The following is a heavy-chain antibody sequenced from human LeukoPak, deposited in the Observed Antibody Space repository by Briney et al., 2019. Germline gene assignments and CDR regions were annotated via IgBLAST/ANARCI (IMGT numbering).Heavy chain of an antibody. Sequence: KTGGSLRLSCAASGFTFSSYTMNWVRQPPGKGLEWIGDVNHSGSTNYNPTLKSRVTISVDTSKNQFSLKLSSVTAADTAVYHCARVLSIVVVPGATFWFDPWGQGTLVTVSS. CDR3: ARVLSIVVVPGATFWFDP. V-gene: IGHV4-34*01. J-gene: IGHJ5*02. CDR2: VNHSGST. D-gene: IGHD2-2*01. CDR1: GFTFSSYT.